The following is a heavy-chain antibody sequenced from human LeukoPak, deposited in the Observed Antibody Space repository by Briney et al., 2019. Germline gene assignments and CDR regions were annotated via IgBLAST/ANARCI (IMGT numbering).Heavy chain of an antibody. Sequence: GGSLGLSCAASGFTLSTYWMHWVRQAPGKGLVWVSLINPDGSTTSYADSVKGRFTISRDNAKNTLYLQMDSLRAEDTAVYCCLGSSWPYEYWGQGTRVTVSS. V-gene: IGHV3-74*01. CDR1: GFTLSTYW. J-gene: IGHJ4*02. D-gene: IGHD2-2*01. CDR3: LGSSWPYEY. CDR2: INPDGSTT.